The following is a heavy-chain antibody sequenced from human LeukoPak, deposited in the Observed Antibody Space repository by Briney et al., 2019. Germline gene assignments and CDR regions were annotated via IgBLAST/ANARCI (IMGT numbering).Heavy chain of an antibody. J-gene: IGHJ4*02. Sequence: SETLSLTCAVYGGSLSGFYWSWIRQSPGKGLEWIGSIYYSGSTYYNPSLKSRVTISVDTSKNQFSLKLSSVTAADTAVYYCARDRAYYYDSSGYYAAFDYWGQGTLVTVSS. CDR2: IYYSGST. D-gene: IGHD3-22*01. CDR3: ARDRAYYYDSSGYYAAFDY. V-gene: IGHV4-34*01. CDR1: GGSLSGFY.